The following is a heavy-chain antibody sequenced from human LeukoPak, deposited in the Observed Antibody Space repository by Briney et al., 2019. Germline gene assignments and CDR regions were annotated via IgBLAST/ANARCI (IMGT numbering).Heavy chain of an antibody. Sequence: GGSLRLSCAASGFTFSSYAMSWVRQGPGKGLEWVSGISGSGGSTYYADSVKGRFTISRDDSKNTLYLQMNSLRAEDTAVYYCAKDRGASCYNVFDYWGQGTLVTVSS. CDR3: AKDRGASCYNVFDY. CDR1: GFTFSSYA. CDR2: ISGSGGST. V-gene: IGHV3-23*01. D-gene: IGHD2-2*02. J-gene: IGHJ4*02.